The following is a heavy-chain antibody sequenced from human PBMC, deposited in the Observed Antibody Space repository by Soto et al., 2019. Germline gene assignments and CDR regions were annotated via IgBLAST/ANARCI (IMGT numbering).Heavy chain of an antibody. CDR1: GFTFSSYG. D-gene: IGHD6-13*01. CDR2: IWYDGSNK. V-gene: IGHV3-33*01. J-gene: IGHJ6*02. CDR3: ARGPPFLADSYYGMDV. Sequence: PGGSLRLSCAASGFTFSSYGMHWVRQAPGKGLEWVAVIWYDGSNKYYADSVKGRFTISRDNSKNTLYLQMNSLRAEDTAVYYCARGPPFLADSYYGMDVWGQGTTVTVSS.